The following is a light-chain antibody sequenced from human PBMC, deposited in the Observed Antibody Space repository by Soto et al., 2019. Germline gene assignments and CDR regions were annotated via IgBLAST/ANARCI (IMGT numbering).Light chain of an antibody. J-gene: IGLJ2*01. CDR1: SSNIGNNY. CDR2: DNN. CDR3: GTWDSSLSAGV. Sequence: QSVLTQPPSVSAAPGQKVTISCSGSSSNIGNNYISWYQHLPGTAPKLVIYDNNKRPSGIPDRFSGSKSGTSATLGITGLQAGDEAHYYCGTWDSSLSAGVFGGGTKLTGL. V-gene: IGLV1-51*01.